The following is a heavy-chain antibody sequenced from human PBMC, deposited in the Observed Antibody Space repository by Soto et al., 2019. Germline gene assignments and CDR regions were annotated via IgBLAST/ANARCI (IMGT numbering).Heavy chain of an antibody. J-gene: IGHJ5*02. D-gene: IGHD1-26*01. CDR1: GGSITSSSYY. CDR3: ATQEVGGSYVYTFDP. V-gene: IGHV4-39*01. CDR2: IYYSGST. Sequence: QLHLRESGPGLVKPSETLSLTCTVSGGSITSSSYYWGWIRQPPGKGLEWIGSIYYSGSTYYNPSLKSRVNLSVDTSKNQFSLKLSSVTAADTAVYYCATQEVGGSYVYTFDPWGQGTLVTVSS.